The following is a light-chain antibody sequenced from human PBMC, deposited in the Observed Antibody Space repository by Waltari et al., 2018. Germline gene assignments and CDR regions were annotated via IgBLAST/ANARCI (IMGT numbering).Light chain of an antibody. J-gene: IGKJ3*01. CDR3: QHSYSTPPFT. Sequence: DSQMTQSPSSLSASVGARVTISCRASQPISIYLNWFQQKPGKAPKLLIYAASSLQSGVPSRFSGSGSGTDFTLTISSLQPEDFATYYCQHSYSTPPFTFGPGTKVDIK. V-gene: IGKV1-39*01. CDR2: AAS. CDR1: QPISIY.